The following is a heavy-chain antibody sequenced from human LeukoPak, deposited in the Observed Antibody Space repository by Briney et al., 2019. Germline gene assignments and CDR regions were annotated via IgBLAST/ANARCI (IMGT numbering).Heavy chain of an antibody. CDR3: ARDRSRYYYYYMDV. CDR1: GFTFSSYS. V-gene: IGHV3-21*01. CDR2: ISSSSSYI. J-gene: IGHJ6*03. D-gene: IGHD1-26*01. Sequence: GGSLRLSCAASGFTFSSYSMNWVRQAPGKGLEWVSSISSSSSYIYYADSVKGRFTISRDNSKNTLYLQMNSLRAEDTAVYYCARDRSRYYYYYMDVWGKGTTVTVSS.